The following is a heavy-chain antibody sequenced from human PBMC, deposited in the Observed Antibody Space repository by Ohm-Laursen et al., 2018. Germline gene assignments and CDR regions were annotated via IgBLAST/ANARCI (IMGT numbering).Heavy chain of an antibody. D-gene: IGHD1-26*01. J-gene: IGHJ6*02. V-gene: IGHV3-30*03. CDR2: MSDDGSNK. CDR3: ARVVVPATTVRSYYYGMDV. CDR1: GFTFRSYV. Sequence: PLRLSCAASGFTFRSYVMHWVRQAPGKGLEWVAVMSDDGSNKYYAASVRGRFTLSRDNSKNTMYLQMKSLRTEDTAVYYCARVVVPATTVRSYYYGMDVWGQGTTVTVSS.